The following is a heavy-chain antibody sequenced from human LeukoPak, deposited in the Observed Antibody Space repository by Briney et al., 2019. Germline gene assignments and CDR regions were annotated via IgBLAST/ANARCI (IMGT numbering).Heavy chain of an antibody. V-gene: IGHV5-51*01. CDR3: ARLGTYWSNYYFEY. J-gene: IGHJ4*02. Sequence: GESLKISCKGSGYSFTTYWIGWVRQMPGKGLECMGIIYPGDSDTRYSPSFQGQATISADKSINTAYLQWSSLKASDTAMYYCARLGTYWSNYYFEYWGQGTLVTVSS. D-gene: IGHD3-10*01. CDR2: IYPGDSDT. CDR1: GYSFTTYW.